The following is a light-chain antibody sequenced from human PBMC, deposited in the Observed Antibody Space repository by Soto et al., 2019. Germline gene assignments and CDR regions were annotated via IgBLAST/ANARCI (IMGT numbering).Light chain of an antibody. CDR1: QSVSSSY. V-gene: IGKV3-20*01. CDR2: GAS. Sequence: EIVLTQSPVTLSLSPWERATLSCRSSQSVSSSYLAWYQQKPGQAPRLLIYGASSRATGIPDRFSGSGSGTDFTLTISRLDPEDFAVYYCQQYGSSPWTFGQGTKVDIK. J-gene: IGKJ1*01. CDR3: QQYGSSPWT.